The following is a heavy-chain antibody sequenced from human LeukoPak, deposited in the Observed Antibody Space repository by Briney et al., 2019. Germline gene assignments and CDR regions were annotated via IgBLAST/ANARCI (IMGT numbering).Heavy chain of an antibody. CDR1: GGSFSGYY. V-gene: IGHV4-34*01. Sequence: SVTLSLTCAVYGGSFSGYYWSWIRQPPGKGLEWIGEINHSGSTNYNPSLKSRVTISVDTSKNQFSLKLSSVTAADTAVYYCARGVGSWTVDYWGQGTLVTVSS. J-gene: IGHJ4*02. CDR3: ARGVGSWTVDY. CDR2: INHSGST. D-gene: IGHD6-13*01.